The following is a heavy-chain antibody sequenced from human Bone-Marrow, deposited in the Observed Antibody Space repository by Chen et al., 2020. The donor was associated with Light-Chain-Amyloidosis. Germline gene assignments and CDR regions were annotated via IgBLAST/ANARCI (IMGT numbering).Heavy chain of an antibody. Sequence: QVQVVQSGAEVKKSGASVKVSCQASGNTLTTYYVHWVRQAPGQGLEWMGIINPTGDRTHYAQKFQGRVTMTRDTSTSTVYMELSSLRSEDTAVYYCARDPYDGGAHYKFHYYGMDVWGQGTTVIVAS. CDR2: INPTGDRT. D-gene: IGHD3-22*01. J-gene: IGHJ6*02. CDR3: ARDPYDGGAHYKFHYYGMDV. CDR1: GNTLTTYY. V-gene: IGHV1-46*01.